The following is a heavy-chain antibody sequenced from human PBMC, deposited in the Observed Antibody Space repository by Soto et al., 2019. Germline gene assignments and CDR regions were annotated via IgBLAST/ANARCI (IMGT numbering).Heavy chain of an antibody. CDR2: IYPGDSDT. CDR3: PSTTHNAYYYYGMDV. Sequence: GESLKISCKASGNTLTGYWIGWVRQMPGKGLEWMGIIYPGDSDTRYSPSFQGQVTISADESISTAYLQWSSLKASDTAMYYCPSTTHNAYYYYGMDVWGQGTTVTVSS. CDR1: GNTLTGYW. V-gene: IGHV5-51*01. J-gene: IGHJ6*02. D-gene: IGHD1-1*01.